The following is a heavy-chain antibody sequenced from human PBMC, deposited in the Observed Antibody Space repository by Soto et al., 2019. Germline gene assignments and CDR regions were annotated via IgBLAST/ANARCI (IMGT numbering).Heavy chain of an antibody. CDR3: AKVWSSGPSGY. J-gene: IGHJ4*02. D-gene: IGHD6-19*01. Sequence: GGSLRLSCAASGFTFSSYEMNWVRQAPGKGLEWVSYISSSGSTIYYADSVKGRFTISRDNAKNSLYLQMNSLRAEDTAVYYFAKVWSSGPSGYWGQGTLVTVSS. V-gene: IGHV3-48*03. CDR2: ISSSGSTI. CDR1: GFTFSSYE.